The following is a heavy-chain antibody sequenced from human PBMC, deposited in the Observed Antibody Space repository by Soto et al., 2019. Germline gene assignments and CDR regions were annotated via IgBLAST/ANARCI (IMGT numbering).Heavy chain of an antibody. V-gene: IGHV1-18*01. D-gene: IGHD5-18*01. Sequence: QAQLVQSGAEVRKPGASVKVSCKASGYTFYSHSISWVRQAPGQGLEWMGRINADYGNTQYAQKFRGRGTMTTDTSTTTVYMELTNLRSDDTAVYYCARCIQGDYYYGMDVWCQGTTVTVSS. CDR3: ARCIQGDYYYGMDV. CDR2: INADYGNT. J-gene: IGHJ6*02. CDR1: GYTFYSHS.